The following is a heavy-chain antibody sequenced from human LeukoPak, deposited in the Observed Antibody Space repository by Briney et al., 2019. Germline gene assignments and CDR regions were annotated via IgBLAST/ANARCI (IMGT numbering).Heavy chain of an antibody. D-gene: IGHD3-16*01. CDR2: IHSTGIP. CDR1: GGAINNYF. Sequence: SETLTLTCTVSGGAINNYFWSWIRQPPGKGLEWIGFIHSTGIPDYNPSLNGRVRISVDTSKNQFSLRLTSVTAADTAVYFCARHKGGSYSESYLDYWGQGTLVTVSS. V-gene: IGHV4-59*08. CDR3: ARHKGGSYSESYLDY. J-gene: IGHJ4*02.